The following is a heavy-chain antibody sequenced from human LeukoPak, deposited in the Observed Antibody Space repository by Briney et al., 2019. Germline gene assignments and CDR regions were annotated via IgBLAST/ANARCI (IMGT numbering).Heavy chain of an antibody. CDR2: IYYSGNT. D-gene: IGHD3/OR15-3a*01. Sequence: WVRQPPGKGLEWIGSIYYSGNTYYNASLKSQVSISIDTSKNQFSLRLTSVTAADTAVYYCARQPGSGLFILRGGQGPLVTVSS. V-gene: IGHV4-39*01. J-gene: IGHJ4*02. CDR3: ARQPGSGLFILR.